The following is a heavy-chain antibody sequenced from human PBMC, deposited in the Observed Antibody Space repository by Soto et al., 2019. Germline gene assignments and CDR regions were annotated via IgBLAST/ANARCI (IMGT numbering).Heavy chain of an antibody. CDR1: GFTFSSYG. V-gene: IGHV3-33*01. CDR3: AREGYSSDSDAFDI. J-gene: IGHJ3*02. CDR2: IWYDGSNK. D-gene: IGHD6-19*01. Sequence: QVQLVESGGGVVQPGRSLRLSCAASGFTFSSYGMHWVRQAPGKGLEWVAVIWYDGSNKYYADSVKGRFTISRDNSKNTLYLQMNSLRAEDTAVYYCAREGYSSDSDAFDIWGQGTMVTVSS.